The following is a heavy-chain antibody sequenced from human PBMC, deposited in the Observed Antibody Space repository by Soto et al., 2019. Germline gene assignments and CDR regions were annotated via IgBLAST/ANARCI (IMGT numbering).Heavy chain of an antibody. V-gene: IGHV3-53*01. J-gene: IGHJ5*02. CDR3: ARGRCSAGGCYFSA. CDR1: GFSVSVNY. D-gene: IGHD2-21*02. Sequence: EVQLVESGGGSIQPGGSLRLSCAASGFSVSVNYLNWVRQAPGQGLEWLSVIYSDGSTYYRDSVKGRFTISRDNSKNTLYLQMNNLGAEDTAVYYCARGRCSAGGCYFSACGQGTLLTVSS. CDR2: IYSDGST.